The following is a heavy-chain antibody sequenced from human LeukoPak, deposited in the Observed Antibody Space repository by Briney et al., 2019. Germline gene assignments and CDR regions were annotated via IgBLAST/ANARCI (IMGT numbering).Heavy chain of an antibody. V-gene: IGHV3-21*01. CDR2: IRSSSSYI. J-gene: IGHJ4*02. D-gene: IGHD3-22*01. Sequence: SGWSFGVYCAACGLTFSSYSMSWVRQAPGLGVLWVSCIRSSSSYIYYADPVKGRFTISRDNAKNSLYLQMNSLRAEDTAVYYCAREAYYYDSSGYYYNFDYWGQGTLVTVSS. CDR1: GLTFSSYS. CDR3: AREAYYYDSSGYYYNFDY.